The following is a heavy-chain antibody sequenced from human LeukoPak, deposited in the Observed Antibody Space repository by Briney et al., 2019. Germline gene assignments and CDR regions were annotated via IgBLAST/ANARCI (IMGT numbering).Heavy chain of an antibody. D-gene: IGHD3-22*01. V-gene: IGHV3-33*06. CDR1: GFTFSSYG. Sequence: GGSLRLSCAASGFTFSSYGMHWVRQAPGKGPEWVAVIWYDGSNKYYADSVKCRFTISRDNSRKTLYLEMNSLRAEDTAVYYCAKDGGDSSGCYQIDYWGQGTLVTVSS. CDR3: AKDGGDSSGCYQIDY. CDR2: IWYDGSNK. J-gene: IGHJ4*02.